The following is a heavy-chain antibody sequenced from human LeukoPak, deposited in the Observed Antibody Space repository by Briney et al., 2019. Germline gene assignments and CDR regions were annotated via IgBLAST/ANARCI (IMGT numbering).Heavy chain of an antibody. CDR2: IRYDGSIK. Sequence: PGGSLRLTCAASGITFSRYGMHWVHQAPGKGLEWVTFIRYDGSIKYYADSVKGRFTMSRDNSKNTLFLQMNSLRAEDTAVYYCARDRIQLWSGVGLLDYWGQGTLVTVSS. J-gene: IGHJ4*02. CDR3: ARDRIQLWSGVGLLDY. CDR1: GITFSRYG. V-gene: IGHV3-30*02. D-gene: IGHD5-18*01.